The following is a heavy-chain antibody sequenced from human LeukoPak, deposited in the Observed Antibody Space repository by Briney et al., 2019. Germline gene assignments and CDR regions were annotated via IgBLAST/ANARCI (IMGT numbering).Heavy chain of an antibody. CDR1: GFTFSTYE. CDR3: ARGCRGSSYGLAFDI. D-gene: IGHD5-18*01. CDR2: ISSSGGPI. V-gene: IGHV3-48*03. J-gene: IGHJ3*02. Sequence: GGSLRLSCAASGFTFSTYEMNWVRQAPRKGLEWVSYISSSGGPIYYADSVKGRLTISRDNAKNSLYLQMNSLRAEDTAVYYCARGCRGSSYGLAFDIWGQGTMVTVSS.